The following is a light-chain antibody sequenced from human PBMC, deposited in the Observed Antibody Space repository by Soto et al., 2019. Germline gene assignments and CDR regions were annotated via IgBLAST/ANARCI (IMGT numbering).Light chain of an antibody. V-gene: IGKV3-20*01. CDR2: GAS. CDR1: QSIFNNY. Sequence: EIVLTQSPGTLSLSPRERATLSCRASQSIFNNYLAWYQQKPGQAPRLLVYGASFRATGIPDRFSGSGSGTDFTLTISRLEPEDFAVYYCQQYGGSPFTFGQGTRPEIK. J-gene: IGKJ2*01. CDR3: QQYGGSPFT.